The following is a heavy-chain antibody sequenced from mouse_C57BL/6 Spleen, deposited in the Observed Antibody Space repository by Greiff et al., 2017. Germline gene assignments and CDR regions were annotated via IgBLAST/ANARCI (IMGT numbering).Heavy chain of an antibody. CDR3: ARRGVLSLYFDY. J-gene: IGHJ2*01. CDR2: INPNNGGT. V-gene: IGHV1-26*01. Sequence: VQLQQSGPELVKPGASVKISCKASGYTFTDYYMNWVKQSHGKSLEWIGDINPNNGGTSYNQKFKGKATLTVDKSSSTAYMELRSLTSEDSAVYYYARRGVLSLYFDYWGQGTTLTVSA. CDR1: GYTFTDYY. D-gene: IGHD1-1*01.